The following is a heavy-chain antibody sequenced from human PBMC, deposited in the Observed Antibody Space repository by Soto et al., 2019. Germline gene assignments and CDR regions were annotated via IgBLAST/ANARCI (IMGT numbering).Heavy chain of an antibody. V-gene: IGHV4-4*02. Sequence: QVQLQESGPGLVKPSGTLSLTCAVSGGSVSSTNWWSWVRQPPGKGLEWIGEIYETGTTNYNPSLKSRVTISVDKSRNQFSLRPNSMTAADTAVYYCVRNGDLCLQNWGQGTLVTVSS. J-gene: IGHJ4*02. CDR1: GGSVSSTNW. D-gene: IGHD4-17*01. CDR3: VRNGDLCLQN. CDR2: IYETGTT.